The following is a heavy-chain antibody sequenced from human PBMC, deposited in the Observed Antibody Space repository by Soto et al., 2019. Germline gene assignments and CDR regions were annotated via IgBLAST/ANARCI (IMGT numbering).Heavy chain of an antibody. V-gene: IGHV4-59*12. Sequence: SETLSLTCTVSGASISSYYWSWIRQPPGKGLEWIGYVYYSGSTYYNPSLKSRVTISVDTSKNQFSLKLSSVTAADTAVYYCTCASDYYYSSFAFDIWGRGPMVTVSS. J-gene: IGHJ3*02. D-gene: IGHD3-22*01. CDR3: TCASDYYYSSFAFDI. CDR2: VYYSGST. CDR1: GASISSYY.